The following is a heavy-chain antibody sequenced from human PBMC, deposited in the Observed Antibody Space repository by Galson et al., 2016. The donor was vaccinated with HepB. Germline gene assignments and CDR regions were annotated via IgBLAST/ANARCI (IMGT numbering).Heavy chain of an antibody. Sequence: TLSLTCTVSGGSISGGDYYWSWIRQLPGRGLEWIGCIFYSGTTYYNPSLKSRLTMSVDASKNQFSLKLRSMTAADTAVYYCAYSGYDIIWFGPWGPGTQVTVSS. CDR3: AYSGYDIIWFGP. V-gene: IGHV4-31*03. CDR1: GGSISGGDYY. D-gene: IGHD5-12*01. CDR2: IFYSGTT. J-gene: IGHJ5*02.